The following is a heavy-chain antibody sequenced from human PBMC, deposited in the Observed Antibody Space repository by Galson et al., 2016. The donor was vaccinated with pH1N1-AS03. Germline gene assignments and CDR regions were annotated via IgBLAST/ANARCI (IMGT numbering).Heavy chain of an antibody. CDR1: GYTFLSYA. CDR2: ITGDNRKT. D-gene: IGHD6-13*01. Sequence: SVKVSCKASGYTFLSYAISWVRQAPGQRLEWMGWITGDNRKTKHSPKFQGRVAMNADTVTDTAYMELSSLRSDDTAVYYCARGDGNSWHNWFDTWGQGTLVSVSS. CDR3: ARGDGNSWHNWFDT. J-gene: IGHJ5*02. V-gene: IGHV1-18*04.